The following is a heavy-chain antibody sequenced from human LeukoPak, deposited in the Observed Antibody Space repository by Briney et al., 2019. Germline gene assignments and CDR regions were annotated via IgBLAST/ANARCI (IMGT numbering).Heavy chain of an antibody. V-gene: IGHV4-59*01. Sequence: SETLSLTCTVSGGSISSYYWSWIRQPPGKGLEWIGYIYYSGSTNYNPSLKSRVTISVETSKNQFSLKLSSVTAADTAVYYCARVAPLRLGELSFLRFWDYWGQGTLVTVSS. CDR2: IYYSGST. J-gene: IGHJ4*02. CDR1: GGSISSYY. D-gene: IGHD3-16*02. CDR3: ARVAPLRLGELSFLRFWDY.